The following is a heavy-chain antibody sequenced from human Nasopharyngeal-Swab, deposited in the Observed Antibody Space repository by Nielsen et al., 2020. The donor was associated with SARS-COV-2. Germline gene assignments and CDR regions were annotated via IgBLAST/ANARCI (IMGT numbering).Heavy chain of an antibody. CDR2: INHSGST. J-gene: IGHJ4*02. V-gene: IGHV4-34*01. CDR1: GGSFSGYY. CDR3: ARGLGQYYYDNSGYYFFDY. Sequence: SETLSLTCAVSGGSFSGYYWSWIRQPPGKGLEWIGEINHSGSTNYNPSLKSRVTISVDTSKNQFSLKLSSATAADTAVYYCARGLGQYYYDNSGYYFFDYWGQGTLVTVSS. D-gene: IGHD3-22*01.